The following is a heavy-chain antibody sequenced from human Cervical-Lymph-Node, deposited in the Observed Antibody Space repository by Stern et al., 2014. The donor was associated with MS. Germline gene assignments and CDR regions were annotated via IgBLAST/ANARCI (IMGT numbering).Heavy chain of an antibody. D-gene: IGHD6-19*01. Sequence: QVQLVESGAEVKKPGSSVKGSCKASGGTFSSYAISWGRQAPGQGLEWMGGIIPIFGTANYAQKFQGRVTITADESTNTAYMELSSLRSEDTAVYYCARGEKQWLSLWDYWGQGTLVTVSS. J-gene: IGHJ4*02. CDR2: IIPIFGTA. CDR3: ARGEKQWLSLWDY. CDR1: GGTFSSYA. V-gene: IGHV1-69*01.